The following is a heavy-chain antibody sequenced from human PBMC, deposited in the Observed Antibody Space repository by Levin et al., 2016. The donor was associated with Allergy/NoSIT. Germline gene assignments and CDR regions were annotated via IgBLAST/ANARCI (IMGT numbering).Heavy chain of an antibody. CDR2: IYYNGST. Sequence: SETLSLTCAVSGGSISTYYWSWIRQPPGKGLEWFGYIYYNGSTSYKPSLKSRVTISLDTPKNQFSLKLTSVTAADTAVYYCARHGLISGPILAGAGNYYYYYAMDVWGQGTTVTVSS. CDR3: ARHGLISGPILAGAGNYYYYYAMDV. J-gene: IGHJ6*02. D-gene: IGHD6-13*01. V-gene: IGHV4-59*08. CDR1: GGSISTYY.